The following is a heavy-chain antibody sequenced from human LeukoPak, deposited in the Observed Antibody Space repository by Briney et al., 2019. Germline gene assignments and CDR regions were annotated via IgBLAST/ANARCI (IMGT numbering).Heavy chain of an antibody. CDR1: GFTFSSYG. J-gene: IGHJ6*04. CDR3: AKAGPSVGTYYYYGMDV. D-gene: IGHD2-15*01. CDR2: ISYDGSNK. Sequence: GRSLRLSCAASGFTFSSYGMHWVRQAPGKGLEWVALISYDGSNKYYADSVKGRFTISRDNSKNTLYLQMNSLRAEDTAVYYCAKAGPSVGTYYYYGMDVWGKGTTVTVSS. V-gene: IGHV3-30*18.